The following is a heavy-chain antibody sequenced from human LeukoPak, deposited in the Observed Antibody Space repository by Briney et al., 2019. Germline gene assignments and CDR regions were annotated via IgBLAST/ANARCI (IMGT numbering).Heavy chain of an antibody. CDR3: AKADYSSGWYYFDY. V-gene: IGHV3-9*03. Sequence: PGRSLRLSCAAAGFTFDDYAMHWVRQAPGKGLEWVSGISWNGGSIGYADSVKGRFTISRDNAKNSLYLQMNSLRAEDMALYYCAKADYSSGWYYFDYWGQGTLVTVSS. CDR1: GFTFDDYA. J-gene: IGHJ4*02. CDR2: ISWNGGSI. D-gene: IGHD6-19*01.